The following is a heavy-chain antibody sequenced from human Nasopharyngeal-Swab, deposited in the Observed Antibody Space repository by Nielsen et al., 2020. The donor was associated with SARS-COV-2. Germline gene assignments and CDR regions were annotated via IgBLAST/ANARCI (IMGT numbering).Heavy chain of an antibody. CDR2: IWHDGSNK. J-gene: IGHJ3*02. D-gene: IGHD5-18*01. CDR1: GFTFSNYA. Sequence: GGSPRLSCAASGFTFSNYAMHWVRQAPGKGLEWVAVIWHDGSNKYYADSVKGRFTISRDNSKNTLYLQMNSLRAEDTAVYYCARDLTPMVIIYAFDMWGQGTMVTVSS. CDR3: ARDLTPMVIIYAFDM. V-gene: IGHV3-33*01.